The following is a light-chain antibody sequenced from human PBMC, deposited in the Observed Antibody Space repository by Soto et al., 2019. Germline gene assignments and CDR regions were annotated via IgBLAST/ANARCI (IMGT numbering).Light chain of an antibody. CDR1: QSVSSSY. V-gene: IGKV3D-20*02. CDR3: QQRSNWPT. Sequence: EVVLSQSPGTLSLSQGERATLSCRASQSVSSSYLAWYQQKPGQAPRLLIYGASSRATGIPDRFSGSGSGTDFTLTISSLEPEDFAVYYCQQRSNWPTFGQGTKVDIK. CDR2: GAS. J-gene: IGKJ1*01.